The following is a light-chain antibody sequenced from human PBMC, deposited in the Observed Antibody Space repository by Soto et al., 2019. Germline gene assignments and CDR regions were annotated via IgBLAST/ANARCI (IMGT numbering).Light chain of an antibody. CDR3: QQHNNWPPIT. CDR1: QSVSNN. V-gene: IGKV3-15*01. J-gene: IGKJ5*01. Sequence: IVTTHSPATLSVSPGEIVTLSFRASQSVSNNLVWYQQKPGQAPRLLMYGSSIRATGIPARFSGSGSGTEFTLTISSLQSEDFAVYYCQQHNNWPPITFGQGTRLEIK. CDR2: GSS.